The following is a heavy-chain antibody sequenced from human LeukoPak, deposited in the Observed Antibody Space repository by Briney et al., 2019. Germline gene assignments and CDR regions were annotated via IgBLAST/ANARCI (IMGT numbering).Heavy chain of an antibody. V-gene: IGHV3-21*01. D-gene: IGHD6-19*01. J-gene: IGHJ4*02. CDR1: GFTFSSYS. Sequence: GGSLRFSCAASGFTFSSYSMNWVRQAPGKGLEWVSSISSSSSYIYYADSVKGRFTISRDNAKNSLYLQMNSLRAEDTAVYYCARDLGSGWFVFDYWGRGTLVTVSS. CDR2: ISSSSSYI. CDR3: ARDLGSGWFVFDY.